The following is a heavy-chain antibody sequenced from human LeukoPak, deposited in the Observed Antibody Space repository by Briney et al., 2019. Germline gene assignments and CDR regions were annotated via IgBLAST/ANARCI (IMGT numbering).Heavy chain of an antibody. Sequence: GGSLRLSCVASGFTFSSYAMHWVRQAPGKGLEWVALIPYDGSNKYYADSAKGRFTISRDNSKNTLYLQMNSLRAEDTAVYYCARGGVYSSGSYYLYYFDYWGQGTLVTVSS. CDR2: IPYDGSNK. CDR3: ARGGVYSSGSYYLYYFDY. CDR1: GFTFSSYA. V-gene: IGHV3-30-3*01. D-gene: IGHD6-19*01. J-gene: IGHJ4*02.